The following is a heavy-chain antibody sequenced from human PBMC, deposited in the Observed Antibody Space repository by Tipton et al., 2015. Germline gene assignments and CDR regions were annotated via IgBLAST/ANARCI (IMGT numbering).Heavy chain of an antibody. CDR3: ARDLTYSSGWDTYYFYGMDV. CDR2: IYYSGST. D-gene: IGHD6-19*01. CDR1: GGSISTYY. V-gene: IGHV4-59*01. Sequence: TLSLTCTVSGGSISTYYWNWIRQPPGKGLEWIGYIYYSGSTNYNSSLKSRVTISVDTSKNQFSLKLSSVTAADTAVYYCARDLTYSSGWDTYYFYGMDVWGQGTTVAVSS. J-gene: IGHJ6*02.